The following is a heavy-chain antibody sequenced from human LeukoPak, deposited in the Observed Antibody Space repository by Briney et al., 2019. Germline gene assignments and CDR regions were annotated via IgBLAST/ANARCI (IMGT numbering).Heavy chain of an antibody. J-gene: IGHJ3*02. Sequence: SETLSLTYAVYGGSFRGYYWCGIREPPGKGLECIWDIKHSGSTNNPPSPKSRVTISVDTSKNLFSLKLNSVTAADTAVYYCASGLMYFDILTGHPSADAFDIWGQGTMVTVSS. CDR2: IKHSGST. V-gene: IGHV4-34*01. CDR3: ASGLMYFDILTGHPSADAFDI. D-gene: IGHD3-9*01. CDR1: GGSFRGYY.